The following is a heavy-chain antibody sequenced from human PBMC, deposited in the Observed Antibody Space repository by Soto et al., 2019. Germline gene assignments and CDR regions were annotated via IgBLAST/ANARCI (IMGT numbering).Heavy chain of an antibody. V-gene: IGHV1-18*01. J-gene: IGHJ4*02. Sequence: GASVKVSCKASGYTFTSYGISWVRQAPGQGLEWMGWISAYNGNTNYARKLQGRVTMTTDTSTSTAYMELRSLRSDDTAVYYCARQFGYNWNYVGYFDYWGQGTLVTVS. CDR3: ARQFGYNWNYVGYFDY. CDR2: ISAYNGNT. CDR1: GYTFTSYG. D-gene: IGHD1-7*01.